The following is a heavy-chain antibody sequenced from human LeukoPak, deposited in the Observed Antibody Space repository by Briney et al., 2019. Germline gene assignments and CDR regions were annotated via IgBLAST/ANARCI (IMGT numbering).Heavy chain of an antibody. CDR1: GFTFNSFS. CDR3: ARDLHSGAYTFDY. J-gene: IGHJ4*02. V-gene: IGHV3-48*02. CDR2: ISSISTII. D-gene: IGHD1-26*01. Sequence: PGRSLRLSCAASGFTFNSFSMNWVRQAPGKGLEWVSYISSISTIIYYAGSVKGRFTISRDNAKSSLYLQMNSLRDEDTAVYYCARDLHSGAYTFDYWGQGTLVTVSS.